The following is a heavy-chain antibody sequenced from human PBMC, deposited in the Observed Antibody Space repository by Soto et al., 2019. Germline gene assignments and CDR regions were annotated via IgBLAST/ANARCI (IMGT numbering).Heavy chain of an antibody. CDR3: ATDHPYLEYYYSMDV. CDR1: GYTFTSYG. J-gene: IGHJ6*02. V-gene: IGHV1-18*01. CDR2: FSAYNGNT. Sequence: QVQLVQSGAEVKKPGASVKVSCKASGYTFTSYGISWVRQAPGQGLGWMGWFSAYNGNTNYAQKRQGRVTMTKYTSTRTAQMDLRSLRSNDTAEYYSATDHPYLEYYYSMDVWGQGTTVTVSS. D-gene: IGHD3-3*02.